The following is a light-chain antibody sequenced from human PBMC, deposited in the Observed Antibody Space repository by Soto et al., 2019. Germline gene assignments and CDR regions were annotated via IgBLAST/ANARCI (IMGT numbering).Light chain of an antibody. CDR2: AAS. Sequence: DIQMTQSPSSLSASVGDRVTITCRASQSISSYLNWYQQKPGKAPKLLIYAASSLQGGVPSRFSGSGSGTDFTITISSLQPEDFATYYCQQSYSSPETFGQGTKVEI. V-gene: IGKV1-39*01. CDR1: QSISSY. J-gene: IGKJ1*01. CDR3: QQSYSSPET.